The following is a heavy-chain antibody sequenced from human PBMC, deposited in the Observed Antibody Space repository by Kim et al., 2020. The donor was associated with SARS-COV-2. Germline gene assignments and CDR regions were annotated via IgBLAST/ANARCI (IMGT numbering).Heavy chain of an antibody. D-gene: IGHD6-19*01. CDR3: ARDSSGWYGLDP. CDR2: IYYSGRT. J-gene: IGHJ5*02. Sequence: SETLSLTCTVSGGSISSYYWSWIRQPPGKGLEWIGYIYYSGRTHYNPSLKSRVTISVDTSKNQFSLKLSSVTAADTAVYYCARDSSGWYGLDPWGQGTLVTVSS. CDR1: GGSISSYY. V-gene: IGHV4-59*13.